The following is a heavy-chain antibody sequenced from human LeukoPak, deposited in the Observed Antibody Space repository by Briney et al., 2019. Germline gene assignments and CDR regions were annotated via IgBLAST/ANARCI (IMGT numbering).Heavy chain of an antibody. V-gene: IGHV3-66*01. Sequence: GGSLRLSCAASGFTVSSNYMSWVRQAPGKGLEWVSVIYSGGSTYYADSVKGRFTISRDNSKNTLYLQMNSLRAEDTAVYYCAREGYDSTLVDYWGQGTLVTVSS. CDR3: AREGYDSTLVDY. CDR2: IYSGGST. D-gene: IGHD3-22*01. J-gene: IGHJ4*02. CDR1: GFTVSSNY.